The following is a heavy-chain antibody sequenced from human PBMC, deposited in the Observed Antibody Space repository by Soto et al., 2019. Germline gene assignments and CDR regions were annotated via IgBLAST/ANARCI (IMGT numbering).Heavy chain of an antibody. J-gene: IGHJ4*02. D-gene: IGHD6-25*01. Sequence: QVQLVQSGAEVKKPGASVKVSCKASGYTFTSYDINWVRQATGQGLEWMGWMNPNSGNTGYAQKFQGRVTLTRNSSIGTAYMELSSLRSEETAVYYWARDLAGRIDYWGQGTLVTVSS. CDR3: ARDLAGRIDY. CDR2: MNPNSGNT. CDR1: GYTFTSYD. V-gene: IGHV1-8*01.